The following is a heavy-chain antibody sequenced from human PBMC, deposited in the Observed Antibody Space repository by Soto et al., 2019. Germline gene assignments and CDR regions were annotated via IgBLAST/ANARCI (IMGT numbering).Heavy chain of an antibody. V-gene: IGHV4-34*01. CDR1: GGSFSGYY. D-gene: IGHD6-13*01. Sequence: QVQLQQWGAGLLKPSETLSLTCAVYGGSFSGYYWSWIRQPPGKGLEWIGEINHSGSTNYNPSLKSRVTISVDTSKNQFSLKLSSVTAADTAVYYCARGQRLVPFSSFDYWGQGTLVTVSS. CDR3: ARGQRLVPFSSFDY. CDR2: INHSGST. J-gene: IGHJ4*02.